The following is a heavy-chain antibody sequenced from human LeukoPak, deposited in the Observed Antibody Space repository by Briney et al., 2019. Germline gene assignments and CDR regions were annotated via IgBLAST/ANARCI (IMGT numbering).Heavy chain of an antibody. Sequence: GGSLRLSCAASGFTFSSYAMSWVRQAPGKGLEWVSAISGSGGSTYYADSVKGRFTISRDNSKNTLYLQMNSLRAEDTAVYYCAKVSLFCSGGSCYSFRAFDIGGQGTMVTVS. CDR2: ISGSGGST. CDR1: GFTFSSYA. V-gene: IGHV3-23*01. D-gene: IGHD2-15*01. CDR3: AKVSLFCSGGSCYSFRAFDI. J-gene: IGHJ3*02.